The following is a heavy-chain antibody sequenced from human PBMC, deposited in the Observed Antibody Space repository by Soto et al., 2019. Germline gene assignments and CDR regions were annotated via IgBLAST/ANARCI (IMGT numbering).Heavy chain of an antibody. D-gene: IGHD4-17*01. CDR2: ISSTTNYI. CDR1: GFTFTRYS. V-gene: IGHV3-21*06. Sequence: PGGSLRLSCAASGFTFTRYSMNWVRQAPGKGLEWVSSISSTTNYIYYGDSMKGRFTISRDNAKNSLYLEMNSLRAEDTAVYYCARPEGDYDSYFDYWGQGTLVTVSS. CDR3: ARPEGDYDSYFDY. J-gene: IGHJ4*02.